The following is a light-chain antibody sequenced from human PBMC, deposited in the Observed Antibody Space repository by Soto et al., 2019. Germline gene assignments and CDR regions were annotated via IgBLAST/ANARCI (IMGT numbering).Light chain of an antibody. CDR1: HSVSGS. CDR2: SAS. J-gene: IGKJ2*01. CDR3: QQYNNWPRYT. Sequence: EIELTQSPGTLSVSPGERATLSCRATHSVSGSLAWYQQKPGRPPRLLIHSASTRATGIPARFSGSGSGTDFTLTIRSLQSEDFAVYYCQQYNNWPRYTFGQGTRLEIK. V-gene: IGKV3-15*01.